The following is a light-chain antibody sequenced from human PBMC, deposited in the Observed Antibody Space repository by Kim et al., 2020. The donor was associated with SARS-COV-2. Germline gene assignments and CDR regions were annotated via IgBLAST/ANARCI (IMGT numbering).Light chain of an antibody. CDR2: DAT. Sequence: EIVLTQSPATLSLSPGERATLSCRASQNIDDSLAWYQHKPGQPPRLLIYDATHRATAIPARFSGSGSGTDFTLTISSLEPEDFVFYYCQQCSSRPLSFGGGTKVDIK. J-gene: IGKJ4*01. CDR3: QQCSSRPLS. CDR1: QNIDDS. V-gene: IGKV3-11*01.